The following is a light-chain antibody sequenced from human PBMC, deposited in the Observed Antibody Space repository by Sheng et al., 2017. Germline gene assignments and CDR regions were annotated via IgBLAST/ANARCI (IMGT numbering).Light chain of an antibody. J-gene: IGKJ3*01. Sequence: DIQMTQSPSSLSASVGDRVTITCQASQDISNYLNWYQQKPGKAPKLLIYDASNLETGVPSRFSGSGSGTDFTFTISSLQPEDIATYYCQQYHNLFTFGSGTKVDIK. V-gene: IGKV1-33*01. CDR1: QDISNY. CDR3: QQYHNLFT. CDR2: DAS.